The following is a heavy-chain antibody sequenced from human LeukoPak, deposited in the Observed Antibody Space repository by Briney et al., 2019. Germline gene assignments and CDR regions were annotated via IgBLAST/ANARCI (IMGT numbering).Heavy chain of an antibody. Sequence: PSETLSLTCTVSGGSISSYYWSWIRQPPGKGLEWIGYIYYSGNTNYNPSLKSRVTISVDTSKNQFSLKLSSVTAADTAVYYCARDVYASETYYVGHWGQGILVTVSS. V-gene: IGHV4-59*12. J-gene: IGHJ4*02. CDR2: IYYSGNT. CDR3: ARDVYASETYYVGH. D-gene: IGHD3-10*01. CDR1: GGSISSYY.